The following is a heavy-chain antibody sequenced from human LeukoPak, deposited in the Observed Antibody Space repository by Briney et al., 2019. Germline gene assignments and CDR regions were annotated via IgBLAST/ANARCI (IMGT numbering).Heavy chain of an antibody. V-gene: IGHV4-34*01. CDR2: INHSGST. CDR1: GGSFSGHY. Sequence: SETLSLTCAVYGGSFSGHYWSWIRQPPGKGLEWIGEINHSGSTNYNPSLKSRVTISVDTSKNQFSLKLSSVTAADTAVYYCARSYDSSGYTRLYYFDYWGQGTLVTVSS. CDR3: ARSYDSSGYTRLYYFDY. J-gene: IGHJ4*02. D-gene: IGHD3-22*01.